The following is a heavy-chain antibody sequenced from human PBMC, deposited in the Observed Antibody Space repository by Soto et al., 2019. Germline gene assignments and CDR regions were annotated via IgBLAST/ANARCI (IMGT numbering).Heavy chain of an antibody. CDR2: IIPIFGTA. Sequence: GASVKVSCKASGGTFSSYAISWVRQAPGQGLEWMGGIIPIFGTANYAQKFQGRVTITADESTSTAYMELSSLRSEDTAVYYCARDIYCSSTSCRPYYCGMDVWGQGTTVTVSS. V-gene: IGHV1-69*13. J-gene: IGHJ6*02. CDR1: GGTFSSYA. CDR3: ARDIYCSSTSCRPYYCGMDV. D-gene: IGHD2-2*01.